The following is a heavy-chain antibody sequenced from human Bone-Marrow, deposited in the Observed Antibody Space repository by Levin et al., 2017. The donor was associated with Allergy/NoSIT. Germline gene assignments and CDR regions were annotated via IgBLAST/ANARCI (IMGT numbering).Heavy chain of an antibody. CDR1: GYSFIGYY. D-gene: IGHD1-26*01. V-gene: IGHV1-2*02. CDR3: ARLSQYNESY. CDR2: INPISGGP. J-gene: IGHJ4*02. Sequence: GESLKISCKTSGYSFIGYYLHWVRQAPGQGPEWMGWINPISGGPNYAQKFQGRVTMTRDTSISTAYMELSRLRSDDTAVYYCARLSQYNESYWGPGTLVTVSS.